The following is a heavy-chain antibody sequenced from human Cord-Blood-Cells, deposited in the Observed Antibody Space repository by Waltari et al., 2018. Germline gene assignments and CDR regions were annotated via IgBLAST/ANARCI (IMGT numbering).Heavy chain of an antibody. CDR1: GGTFSSYA. V-gene: IGHV1-69*01. CDR3: ARVGDSSGYYFDY. J-gene: IGHJ4*02. CDR2: IIPMFGTA. Sequence: QVQLVQSGAEVKKPGSSVKVSCKASGGTFSSYAISWVRQAPGQGLEWMGGIIPMFGTANYAQKFQGRVTITADESTSTAYMELGSLRSEDTAVYYCARVGDSSGYYFDYWGQGTLVTVSS. D-gene: IGHD3-22*01.